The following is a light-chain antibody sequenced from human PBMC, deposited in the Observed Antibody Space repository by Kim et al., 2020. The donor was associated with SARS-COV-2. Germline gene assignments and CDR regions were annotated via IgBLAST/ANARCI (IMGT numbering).Light chain of an antibody. V-gene: IGLV2-14*03. CDR1: ISNIGSYNY. CDR2: DVN. Sequence: QSITISCPGTISNIGSYNYVSWHQQHPGKAPKLMIYDVNKRPSGISSRFSGSKSGSTASLTISGLQSEDEADYYCSSFTTRSTLVFGGGTQLTVL. J-gene: IGLJ3*02. CDR3: SSFTTRSTLV.